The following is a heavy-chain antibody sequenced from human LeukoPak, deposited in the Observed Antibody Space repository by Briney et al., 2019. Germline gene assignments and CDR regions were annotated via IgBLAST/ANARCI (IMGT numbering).Heavy chain of an antibody. Sequence: SETLSLTCTVSGGSISSSSYYWGWIRQPPGKGLEWIGSIYYSGSTYYNPSLKSRVTISVDTSKNQFSLKLSSVTAADTAVYYCARVAYDYVWGSYQRGWFDPWGQGTLVTVSS. CDR2: IYYSGST. V-gene: IGHV4-39*07. J-gene: IGHJ5*02. CDR1: GGSISSSSYY. CDR3: ARVAYDYVWGSYQRGWFDP. D-gene: IGHD3-16*01.